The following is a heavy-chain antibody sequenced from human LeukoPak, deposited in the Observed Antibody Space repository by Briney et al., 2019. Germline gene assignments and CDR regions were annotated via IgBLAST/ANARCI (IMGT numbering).Heavy chain of an antibody. CDR1: GFTFDDYG. CDR3: ARDGDYYDSSGYHAHPDY. Sequence: PGGSLRLSCAASGFTFDDYGMSWVRQAPGKGLEWVSGINWNGGSTGYADSVKGRFTISRDNAKNSLYPQMNSLRAEDTALYYCARDGDYYDSSGYHAHPDYWGQGTLVTVSS. J-gene: IGHJ4*02. CDR2: INWNGGST. V-gene: IGHV3-20*04. D-gene: IGHD3-22*01.